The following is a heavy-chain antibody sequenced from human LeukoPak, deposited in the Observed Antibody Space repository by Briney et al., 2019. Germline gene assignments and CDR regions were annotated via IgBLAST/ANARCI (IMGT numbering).Heavy chain of an antibody. CDR3: ARALSFYYYDSSGYYRD. CDR1: GFTFSSYA. CDR2: ISYDGSNK. V-gene: IGHV3-30*01. D-gene: IGHD3-22*01. Sequence: GGSLRLSCAASGFTFSSYAMHWVRQAPGKGLEWVAVISYDGSNKYYADSVKGRFTISRDNSKNTLYLQMNSLRAEDTAVYYCARALSFYYYDSSGYYRDWGQGTLVTVSS. J-gene: IGHJ4*02.